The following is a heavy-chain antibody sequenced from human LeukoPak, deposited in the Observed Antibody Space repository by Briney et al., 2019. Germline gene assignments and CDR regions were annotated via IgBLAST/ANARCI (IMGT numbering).Heavy chain of an antibody. CDR3: ARQTPWNSPDY. CDR1: GGSVSNSGYY. J-gene: IGHJ4*02. CDR2: IFYSGST. V-gene: IGHV4-61*08. D-gene: IGHD1-7*01. Sequence: SSETLSLTCTVSGGSVSNSGYYWTWIRQHPGKGLEWIGYIFYSGSTYYNPSLKSRVTISVDTSKNQFSLKLSSVTAADTALYYCARQTPWNSPDYWGQGTLVTVSS.